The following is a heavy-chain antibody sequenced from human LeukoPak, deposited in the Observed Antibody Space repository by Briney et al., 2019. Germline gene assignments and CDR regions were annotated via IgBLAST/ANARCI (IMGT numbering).Heavy chain of an antibody. CDR2: INHSGST. J-gene: IGHJ5*02. Sequence: SETLSLTCAVYGGSFSDYYWSWIRQPPGKGLEWIGEINHSGSTNYNPSLKSPVTISVDTSKNQFSLKLSSVTAADTAVYCCARGYYGDYRWFDPWGQGTLVTVSS. D-gene: IGHD4-17*01. V-gene: IGHV4-34*01. CDR1: GGSFSDYY. CDR3: ARGYYGDYRWFDP.